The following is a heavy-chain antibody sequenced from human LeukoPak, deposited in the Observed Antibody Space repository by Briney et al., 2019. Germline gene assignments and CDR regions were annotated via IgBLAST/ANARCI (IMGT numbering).Heavy chain of an antibody. Sequence: SVKVSCKASGGTFSSYAISWVRQAPGQGLEWMGGIIPIFGTANYAQKFQGRVTTTTDESTSTAYMELSSLRSEDTAVYYCARGRVGANDYFDYWGQGTLVTVSS. D-gene: IGHD1-26*01. CDR2: IIPIFGTA. V-gene: IGHV1-69*05. CDR1: GGTFSSYA. J-gene: IGHJ4*02. CDR3: ARGRVGANDYFDY.